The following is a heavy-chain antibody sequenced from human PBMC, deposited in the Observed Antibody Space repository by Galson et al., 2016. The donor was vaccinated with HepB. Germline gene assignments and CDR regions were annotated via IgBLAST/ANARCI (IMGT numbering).Heavy chain of an antibody. CDR2: FYWDDDK. V-gene: IGHV2-5*02. CDR3: AHSNFDNWNYGRYFDY. Sequence: ALVQPPQTLTLTCTFSGFPLSTRGVYVGWIRQPPGKALEWLALFYWDDDKRYSPSLKNRVTSTKDTSKNQVVLTMTNMDPVDTATYYCAHSNFDNWNYGRYFDYWGQGTLVTVSS. J-gene: IGHJ4*02. CDR1: GFPLSTRGVY. D-gene: IGHD1-7*01.